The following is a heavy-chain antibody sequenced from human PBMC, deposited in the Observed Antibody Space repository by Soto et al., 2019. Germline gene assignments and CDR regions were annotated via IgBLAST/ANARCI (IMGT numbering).Heavy chain of an antibody. CDR3: ARDRAGDTSSQNDAFDI. Sequence: PAQTLSLTCAISGDSVSSNSAAWNWIRQSPSRGLEWLGRTYYRSKWYNDYAVSVKSRITINPDTSKNQFSLQLNSVTPEDTAVYYCARDRAGDTSSQNDAFDILGQGTMVTVSS. D-gene: IGHD7-27*01. V-gene: IGHV6-1*01. J-gene: IGHJ3*02. CDR2: TYYRSKWYN. CDR1: GDSVSSNSAA.